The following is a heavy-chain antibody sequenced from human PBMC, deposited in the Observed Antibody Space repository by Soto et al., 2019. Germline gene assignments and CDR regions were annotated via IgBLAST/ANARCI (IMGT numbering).Heavy chain of an antibody. J-gene: IGHJ6*02. CDR2: IYPGDSDT. Sequence: SGRSLKISCKGSGYSFTSYWIGWVRQMPGKGLEWMGIIYPGDSDTRYSPSFQGQVTISADKSISTAYLQWSSLKASDTAMYYCARLDSSGLRGYYYGMDVWGQGTTVTVSS. CDR3: ARLDSSGLRGYYYGMDV. D-gene: IGHD6-19*01. V-gene: IGHV5-51*03. CDR1: GYSFTSYW.